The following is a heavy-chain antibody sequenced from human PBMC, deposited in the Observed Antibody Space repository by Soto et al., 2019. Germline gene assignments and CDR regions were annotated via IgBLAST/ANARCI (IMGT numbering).Heavy chain of an antibody. Sequence: SETLSLTCTVSGGSISSYYWSWIRQPPGKGLEWIGYIYYSGSTNYNPSLKSRVTISVDTSKNQFSLKLSSVTAADTAVYYCARGRGSSSWYEGFDYWGQGTLVTVSS. CDR1: GGSISSYY. CDR3: ARGRGSSSWYEGFDY. V-gene: IGHV4-59*01. CDR2: IYYSGST. J-gene: IGHJ4*02. D-gene: IGHD6-13*01.